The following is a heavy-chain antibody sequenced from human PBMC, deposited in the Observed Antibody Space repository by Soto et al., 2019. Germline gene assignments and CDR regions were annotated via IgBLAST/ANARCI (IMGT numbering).Heavy chain of an antibody. CDR2: INPNSGGT. CDR1: GYTFTGYY. Sequence: GASVXGSCKASGYTFTGYYMHWWRQAPGQGLEWMGWINPNSGGTNYAQKFQGRVTMTRDTSISTAYMELSRLRSEDTDVYYCEREGTGTTSYYYYGMDLWGQATTVTVSS. V-gene: IGHV1-2*02. CDR3: EREGTGTTSYYYYGMDL. D-gene: IGHD1-7*01. J-gene: IGHJ6*02.